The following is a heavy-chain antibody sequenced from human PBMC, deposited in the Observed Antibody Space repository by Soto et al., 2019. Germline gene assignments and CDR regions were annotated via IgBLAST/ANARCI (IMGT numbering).Heavy chain of an antibody. CDR3: ARDLYGVFDY. D-gene: IGHD4-17*01. J-gene: IGHJ4*02. Sequence: VRQAPGKGLEWVANIKQDGSENYYVDSVRGRFTISRDNAKKSLYLQMNTLRAEDTAVYYCARDLYGVFDYWGQGTLVTVSS. CDR2: IKQDGSEN. V-gene: IGHV3-7*05.